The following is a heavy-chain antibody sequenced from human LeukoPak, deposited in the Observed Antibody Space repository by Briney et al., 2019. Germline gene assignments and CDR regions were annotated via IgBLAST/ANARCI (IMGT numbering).Heavy chain of an antibody. V-gene: IGHV3-21*01. CDR3: ARARDIVVVVAATDLDY. D-gene: IGHD2-15*01. CDR2: ISSSSSYI. CDR1: GFTFSSYS. J-gene: IGHJ4*02. Sequence: KPGGSPRLSCAASGFTFSSYSMNWVRQAPGKGLEWVSSISSSSSYIYYADSVKGRFTISRDNAKNSLYLQMNSLRAEDTAVYYCARARDIVVVVAATDLDYWGQGTLVTVSS.